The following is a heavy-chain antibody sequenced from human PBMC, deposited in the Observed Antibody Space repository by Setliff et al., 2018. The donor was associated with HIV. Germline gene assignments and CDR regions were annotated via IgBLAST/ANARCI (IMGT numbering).Heavy chain of an antibody. V-gene: IGHV4-34*01. Sequence: LSLTCAVYGVSFSGYYWSWIRQPPGKGLEWIGEINHSGSTNYNPSLKSRVTISLDTSKNQFSLKLSSVTAADTGVYYCARGLEKASRIPGYWGQGTLVTVSS. CDR1: GVSFSGYY. CDR2: INHSGST. CDR3: ARGLEKASRIPGY. J-gene: IGHJ4*02.